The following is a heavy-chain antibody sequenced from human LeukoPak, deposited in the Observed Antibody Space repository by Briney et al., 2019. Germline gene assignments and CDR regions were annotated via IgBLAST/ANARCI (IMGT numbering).Heavy chain of an antibody. J-gene: IGHJ6*02. D-gene: IGHD4-11*01. Sequence: PSETLSLTCAVYGGSFSGYYWSWIRQPPGKGLEWIGEINHSGSTNYNPSLKSRVTISVDTSKNQFSLKLSSVTAADTAVYYCASQRYSNYYYYYGMDVWGQGTTVTVSS. CDR3: ASQRYSNYYYYYGMDV. V-gene: IGHV4-34*01. CDR2: INHSGST. CDR1: GGSFSGYY.